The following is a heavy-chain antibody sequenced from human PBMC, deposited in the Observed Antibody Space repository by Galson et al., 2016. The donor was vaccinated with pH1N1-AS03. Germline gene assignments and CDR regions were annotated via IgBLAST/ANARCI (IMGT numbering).Heavy chain of an antibody. V-gene: IGHV3-30*02. CDR2: IQHDESYT. CDR1: GFSLTSYG. D-gene: IGHD2-15*01. CDR3: VKEDGPGGQRDY. J-gene: IGHJ4*02. Sequence: LRLSCAASGFSLTSYGMHWVRQAPGKGLDWVAFIQHDESYTNYAVSVKGRFIISRDSSKNMLYLQMNGVRPEDTAVYYCVKEDGPGGQRDYWGQGTLVAVSS.